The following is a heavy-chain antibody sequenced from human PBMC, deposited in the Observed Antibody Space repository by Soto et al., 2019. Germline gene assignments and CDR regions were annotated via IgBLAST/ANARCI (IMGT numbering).Heavy chain of an antibody. CDR2: VSGSGVTT. CDR1: GFTLSNFA. Sequence: GGSLRLSCATSGFTLSNFAMSWVRQAPGKGLEWVSVVSGSGVTTKYADSVKGRFIISKDTPQNTLSLQMHSLRVEDTGVYYCARVLGGSGSPVDYWGQGTLVTVSS. D-gene: IGHD2-15*01. CDR3: ARVLGGSGSPVDY. V-gene: IGHV3-23*01. J-gene: IGHJ4*02.